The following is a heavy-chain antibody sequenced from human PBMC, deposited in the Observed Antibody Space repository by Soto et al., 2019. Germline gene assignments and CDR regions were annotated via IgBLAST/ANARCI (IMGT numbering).Heavy chain of an antibody. V-gene: IGHV1-69*01. Sequence: QVQLVQSGAEVKRPGSSVKVSCEASGGTFSSLGFTWVRQAPGQGLEWMGGIIPISGRTTFAPKFLGRVTITADESTRTTYMELTAQTSDDTAIYYFATRGTQGRWLEFAEYWGQGTLVTVSS. D-gene: IGHD5-12*01. CDR2: IIPISGRT. CDR3: ATRGTQGRWLEFAEY. J-gene: IGHJ4*02. CDR1: GGTFSSLG.